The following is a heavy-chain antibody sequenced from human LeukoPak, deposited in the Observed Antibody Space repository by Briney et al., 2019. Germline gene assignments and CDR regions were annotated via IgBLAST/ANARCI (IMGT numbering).Heavy chain of an antibody. CDR2: TYYRSTWYN. J-gene: IGHJ5*02. CDR1: GDSVSSNSVT. V-gene: IGHV6-1*01. Sequence: SQTLSLTCAISGDSVSSNSVTWNWIGQSPSRGLGWLGRTYYRSTWYNDCAVSVRGRITVNPDTSKNQFSLHLNSVTPEDTAVYYCARRLTQYDCFDPWGQGILVTVSS. CDR3: ARRLTQYDCFDP. D-gene: IGHD2-2*01.